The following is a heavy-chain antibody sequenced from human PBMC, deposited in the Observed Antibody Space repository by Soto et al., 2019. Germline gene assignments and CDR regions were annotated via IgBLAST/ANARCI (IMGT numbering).Heavy chain of an antibody. V-gene: IGHV1-69*13. CDR1: GGTFSSYA. J-gene: IGHJ6*03. D-gene: IGHD5-12*01. CDR3: ARDQNIVATIWGKHYYYYMDV. CDR2: IIPIFGTA. Sequence: GASVKVSCKASGGTFSSYAISWVRQAPGQGLEWMGGIIPIFGTANYAQKFQGRVTITADESTSTAYMELSSLRSEDTAVYYCARDQNIVATIWGKHYYYYMDVWGKGTTVTVSS.